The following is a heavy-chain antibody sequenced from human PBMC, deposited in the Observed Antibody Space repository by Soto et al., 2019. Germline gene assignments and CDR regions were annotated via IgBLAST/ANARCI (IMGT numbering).Heavy chain of an antibody. CDR1: GFTFSSYA. CDR3: ARVQRFSSSWRWGDYYYVMDI. J-gene: IGHJ6*01. V-gene: IGHV3-30-3*01. Sequence: QVQLVESGGGVVQPGGSLSLSCAAPGFTFSSYAMHWVRQAPGKALEWVAVILYDGSNKYYAEPVEGRFTISRDNPKDSLYLQITGLRAGDRVVDYCARVQRFSSSWRWGDYYYVMDICGQGTTVTLAS. CDR2: ILYDGSNK. D-gene: IGHD6-13*01.